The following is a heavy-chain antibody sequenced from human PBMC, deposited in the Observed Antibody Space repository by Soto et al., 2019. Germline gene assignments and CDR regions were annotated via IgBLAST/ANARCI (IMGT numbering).Heavy chain of an antibody. J-gene: IGHJ6*02. Sequence: QLVESGGASVQPGGSLRLSVTASGCALRRYWMYWVRQGPGKGLLWVSHINSGGNITPYADSVRGRFTISRDNSKNTLYLDMHSLTTDDTAVYFCARSLLSPYFYYGLDVWGHGTTVTVS. D-gene: IGHD2-21*01. CDR2: INSGGNIT. CDR1: GCALRRYW. V-gene: IGHV3-74*01. CDR3: ARSLLSPYFYYGLDV.